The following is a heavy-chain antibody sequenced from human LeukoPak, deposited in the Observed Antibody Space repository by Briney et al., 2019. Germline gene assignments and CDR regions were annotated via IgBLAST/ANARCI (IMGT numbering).Heavy chain of an antibody. V-gene: IGHV4-61*01. CDR2: IYYSGST. CDR3: ARYSYGYEHYYYGMDV. D-gene: IGHD5-18*01. Sequence: SETLSLTCTVSGGSVSSGNYYWSWIRRPPGKGLEYIGYIYYSGSTNYNPSLKSRVTISVDTSKNQFSLKLSSVTAADTAVYYCARYSYGYEHYYYGMDVWGQGTTVTVSS. CDR1: GGSVSSGNYY. J-gene: IGHJ6*02.